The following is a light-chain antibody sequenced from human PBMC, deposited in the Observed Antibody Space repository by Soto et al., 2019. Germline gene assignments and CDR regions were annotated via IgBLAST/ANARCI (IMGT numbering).Light chain of an antibody. J-gene: IGLJ3*02. CDR1: SGHSSYA. CDR3: QTWGTGIRV. CDR2: LNSDGSH. Sequence: QLVLTQSPSASACLGASVKLTCTLSSGHSSYAIAWHQQQPDKGPRYLMKLNSDGSHRKGDGIPDRFSGSNSGAERYLTISSLQSEDEADYYCQTWGTGIRVFGGGTKLTVL. V-gene: IGLV4-69*01.